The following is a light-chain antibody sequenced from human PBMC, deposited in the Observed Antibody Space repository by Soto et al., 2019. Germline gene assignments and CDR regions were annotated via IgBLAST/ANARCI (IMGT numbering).Light chain of an antibody. CDR1: QSISSY. J-gene: IGKJ1*01. CDR2: GAS. V-gene: IGKV1-39*01. Sequence: DIQLTLYPSSLSATLGDRVTITFRASQSISSYLNWYQQKPGKAPKLLISGASSLESGVPSRFSGSGSGTDFTLTISSLQPEDFATYYCQQSYTTPRTFGQGTKVDI. CDR3: QQSYTTPRT.